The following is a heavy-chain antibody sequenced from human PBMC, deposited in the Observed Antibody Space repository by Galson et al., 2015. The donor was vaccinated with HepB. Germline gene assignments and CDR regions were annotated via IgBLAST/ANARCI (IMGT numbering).Heavy chain of an antibody. V-gene: IGHV3-30-3*01. CDR3: AREGYSYGYYYGMDV. D-gene: IGHD5-18*01. J-gene: IGHJ6*02. CDR2: ISYDGSNK. Sequence: SLRLSCAASGFTFSRYAMHWVRQAPGKGLEWVAVISYDGSNKYYADSVKGRFTISRDNSKNTLYLQMNSLRAEDTAVYYCAREGYSYGYYYGMDVWGQGTTVTVSS. CDR1: GFTFSRYA.